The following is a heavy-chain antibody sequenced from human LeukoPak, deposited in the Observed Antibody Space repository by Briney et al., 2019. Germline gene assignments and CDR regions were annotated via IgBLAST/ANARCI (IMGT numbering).Heavy chain of an antibody. J-gene: IGHJ4*02. D-gene: IGHD3-3*01. CDR1: GYNFSTYW. CDR2: IYPGDSET. V-gene: IGHV5-51*01. CDR3: ARGGGLGVVSLDY. Sequence: AGGSLKISCKGSGYNFSTYWIGWVRQMPGKGLEWMGIIYPGDSETRYSPSFQGQVTISVDKSISTAYLQWSSLKASDTAMYYCARGGGLGVVSLDYWGQGTLVTVSS.